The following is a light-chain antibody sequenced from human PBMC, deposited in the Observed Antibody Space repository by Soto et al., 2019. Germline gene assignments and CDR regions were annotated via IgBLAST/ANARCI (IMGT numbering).Light chain of an antibody. CDR2: AAS. J-gene: IGKJ4*01. Sequence: DIPMTQSPTSLSASVGDRVTITCRASQSINNYLNWFQQKPGKAPNLLIYAASSLQSGVPSRFSGSGSGTDFTLTISSLQPEDFATYYCQQGYTSLTFGGGTKVEIK. CDR3: QQGYTSLT. CDR1: QSINNY. V-gene: IGKV1-39*01.